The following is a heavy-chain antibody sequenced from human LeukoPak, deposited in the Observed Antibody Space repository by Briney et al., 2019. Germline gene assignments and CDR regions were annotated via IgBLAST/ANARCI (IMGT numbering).Heavy chain of an antibody. D-gene: IGHD7-27*01. CDR2: MSPNSGNT. CDR1: GYTFTSYD. V-gene: IGHV1-8*01. Sequence: ASVKVSCKASGYTFTSYDINWVRQATGQGPEWMGWMSPNSGNTGYAQKFHGRVTMTRSTSMSTAYMELSSLRSEDTAVYYCARGPPNWGYDYWGQGTLVTVSS. CDR3: ARGPPNWGYDY. J-gene: IGHJ4*02.